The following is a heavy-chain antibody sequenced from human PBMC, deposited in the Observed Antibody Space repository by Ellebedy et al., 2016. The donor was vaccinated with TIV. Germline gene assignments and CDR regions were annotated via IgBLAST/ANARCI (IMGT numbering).Heavy chain of an antibody. V-gene: IGHV3-33*08. CDR2: IWYDGSNK. J-gene: IGHJ4*02. CDR1: GFTFSSYA. CDR3: ARSVRSGPADY. D-gene: IGHD1-26*01. Sequence: GESLKISXAASGFTFSSYAMSWVRQAPGKGLEWVAVIWYDGSNKYYADSVKGRFTISRDNSKNTLYLQMNSLRAEDTAVYYCARSVRSGPADYWGQGTLVTVSS.